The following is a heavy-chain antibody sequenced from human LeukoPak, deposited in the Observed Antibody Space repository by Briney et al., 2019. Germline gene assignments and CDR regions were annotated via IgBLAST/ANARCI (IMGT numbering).Heavy chain of an antibody. D-gene: IGHD3-22*01. J-gene: IGHJ4*02. Sequence: GGSLRLSCVASGITFSSYAMSWVRQAPGKGLEWVSVISNTGESTYYVDSVKGRFTISRDNSKNTLYLQMNSLRAEDTAIYYCAKARGYYDSSDSFDSGGQGTLVTVSS. CDR3: AKARGYYDSSDSFDS. CDR2: ISNTGEST. V-gene: IGHV3-23*01. CDR1: GITFSSYA.